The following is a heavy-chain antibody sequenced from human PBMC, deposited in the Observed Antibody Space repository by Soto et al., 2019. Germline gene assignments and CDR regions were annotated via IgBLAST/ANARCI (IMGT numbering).Heavy chain of an antibody. J-gene: IGHJ5*02. CDR2: IYHGGST. CDR3: AGVGPWVQYYYDSSPYNFENGFDP. D-gene: IGHD3-22*01. V-gene: IGHV4-38-2*01. Sequence: SETLSLTCAVSGYSISSGYYWGWLRQPPGKGLEWIGSIYHGGSTYYNPPLNSRVTLSIDITNNHVSLIRNAGTAADTTAYYCAGVGPWVQYYYDSSPYNFENGFDPWGQGTLVTVSS. CDR1: GYSISSGYY.